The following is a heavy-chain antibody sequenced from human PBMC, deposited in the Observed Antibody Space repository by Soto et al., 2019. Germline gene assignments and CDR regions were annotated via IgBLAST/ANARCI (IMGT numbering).Heavy chain of an antibody. CDR1: GFTFSSYA. CDR3: AKVMAGIDGDYWYFDL. V-gene: IGHV3-23*01. Sequence: EVQLLESGGGLVQPGGSLRLSCAASGFTFSSYAMSWVRQAPGKGLEWVSGISGSGGSTYYADSVKGRFTISRDNSKNTLYLQMNSLRAEDTDVYYCAKVMAGIDGDYWYFDLWGRGTLVTVSS. J-gene: IGHJ2*01. D-gene: IGHD4-17*01. CDR2: ISGSGGST.